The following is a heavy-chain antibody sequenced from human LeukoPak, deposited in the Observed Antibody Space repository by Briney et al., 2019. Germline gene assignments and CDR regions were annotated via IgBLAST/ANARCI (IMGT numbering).Heavy chain of an antibody. D-gene: IGHD2-15*01. J-gene: IGHJ5*02. Sequence: GGSLRLSCAASGFTFSSYWMTWVRQAPGKGLEWVANIKQDGSEKYYVDSVKGRFTISRDNAKNSLYLQMNSLRAEDTAVYYCARDAVVVVAASSSHWFDPWGQGTLVTVSS. CDR2: IKQDGSEK. CDR1: GFTFSSYW. V-gene: IGHV3-7*01. CDR3: ARDAVVVVAASSSHWFDP.